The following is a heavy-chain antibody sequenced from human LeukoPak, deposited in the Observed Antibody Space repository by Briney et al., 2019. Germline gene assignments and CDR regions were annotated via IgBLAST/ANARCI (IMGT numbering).Heavy chain of an antibody. CDR2: ISYDGSNK. CDR3: ARDRGMTTVTTEDY. Sequence: PGGSLRLSCAASGFIFSSYAMHWVRQAPGKGLEWVAVISYDGSNKYYADSVKGRFTISRDNSKNTLYLQVNSLRAEDTAVYYCARDRGMTTVTTEDYWGQGTLVTVSS. D-gene: IGHD4-17*01. V-gene: IGHV3-30-3*01. J-gene: IGHJ4*02. CDR1: GFIFSSYA.